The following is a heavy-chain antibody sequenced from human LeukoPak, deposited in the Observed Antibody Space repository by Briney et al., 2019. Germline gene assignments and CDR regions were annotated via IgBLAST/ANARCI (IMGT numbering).Heavy chain of an antibody. CDR3: TREPNDYGDYGRHY. CDR2: LSNSGSSI. V-gene: IGHV3-11*01. D-gene: IGHD4-17*01. Sequence: PGGSLRLSCAASGISFSGYFMSWIRQAPGKGLEWVAYLSNSGSSIYYAGSVKGRFTISRDNANNSLSLQMNSLRVDDTALYYCTREPNDYGDYGRHYWGQGTLVTVSS. CDR1: GISFSGYF. J-gene: IGHJ4*02.